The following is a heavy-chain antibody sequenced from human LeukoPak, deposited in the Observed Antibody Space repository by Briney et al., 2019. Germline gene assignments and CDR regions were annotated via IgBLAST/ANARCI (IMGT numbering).Heavy chain of an antibody. J-gene: IGHJ4*02. V-gene: IGHV1-3*03. CDR1: GYTFTSYA. CDR3: ARGRGAVLLWFGDRNPYYFDY. Sequence: ASVKVSCKASGYTFTSYAMHWVRQAPGQRLEWMGWINAGNGNTKYSQEFQGRVTMTRNTSISTAYMELSSLRSEDTAVYYCARGRGAVLLWFGDRNPYYFDYWGQGTLVTVSS. CDR2: INAGNGNT. D-gene: IGHD3-10*01.